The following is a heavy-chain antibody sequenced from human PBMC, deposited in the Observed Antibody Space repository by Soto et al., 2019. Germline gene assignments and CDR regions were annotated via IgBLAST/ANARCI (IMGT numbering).Heavy chain of an antibody. CDR2: ITSSTRTT. D-gene: IGHD3-10*01. Sequence: DEQLVESGGGLVQSGGSLRLSCEASGFTLKSYEVNWVRQAPGKGLEWISYITSSTRTTYYADSVKGRFTISRDNARKSVHLQMNSLRVEDTAIYYCARGNTSIQGDLSHYNGLDVWGQGTTVTVSS. J-gene: IGHJ6*02. CDR3: ARGNTSIQGDLSHYNGLDV. V-gene: IGHV3-48*03. CDR1: GFTLKSYE.